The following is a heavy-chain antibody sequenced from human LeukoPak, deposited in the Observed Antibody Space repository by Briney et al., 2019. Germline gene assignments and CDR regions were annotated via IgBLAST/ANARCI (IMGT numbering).Heavy chain of an antibody. D-gene: IGHD5-18*01. V-gene: IGHV3-74*01. J-gene: IGHJ6*02. CDR2: INSDGSST. CDR3: ARDAVDTAMVYYYYGMDV. CDR1: GFTFSSYW. Sequence: PGGSLRLSCAASGFTFSSYWMHWVRQAPGKGLVWVSRINSDGSSTRYADSVKGRFTISRDNAKNTLYLQMNSLRAEDTAVYYCARDAVDTAMVYYYYGMDVWGQGTTVTVSS.